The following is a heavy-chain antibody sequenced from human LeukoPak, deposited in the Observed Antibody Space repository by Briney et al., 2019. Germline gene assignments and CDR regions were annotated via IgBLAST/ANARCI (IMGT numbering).Heavy chain of an antibody. CDR2: IRSIANSYAT. CDR3: TTPRGGGQVADY. D-gene: IGHD2-15*01. CDR1: GFTFSGSA. J-gene: IGHJ4*02. Sequence: GGSLRLSCAASGFTFSGSAMHWVRQASGRGLEWVGRIRSIANSYATAYSASVKGRFTISRNDSKNTAYLQMNSRQTDDTAVYYCTTPRGGGQVADYWGQETLVTVSS. V-gene: IGHV3-73*01.